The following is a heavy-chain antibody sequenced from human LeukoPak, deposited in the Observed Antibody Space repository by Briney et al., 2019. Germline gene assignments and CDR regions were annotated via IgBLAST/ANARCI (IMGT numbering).Heavy chain of an antibody. CDR2: IYSGGST. CDR1: GFTVSNKY. Sequence: GGSLRLSCAASGFTVSNKYMSWVRQAPGRGLEWGSVIYSGGSTYYADSVKGRFSISRAKSKNTLYLQMNSLRAEDTALYYCAREMYCSGGSCYGDAFDIWGQGTMVTVSS. D-gene: IGHD2-15*01. V-gene: IGHV3-66*01. CDR3: AREMYCSGGSCYGDAFDI. J-gene: IGHJ3*02.